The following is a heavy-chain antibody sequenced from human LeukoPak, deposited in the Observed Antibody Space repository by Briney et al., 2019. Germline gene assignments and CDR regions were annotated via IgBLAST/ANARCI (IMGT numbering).Heavy chain of an antibody. CDR2: INHSGST. CDR1: GGSFSGYY. CDR3: ARGTVADRRGDFQH. D-gene: IGHD6-19*01. Sequence: PSETLSLTCAVYGGSFSGYYWSWIRQPPGKGLEWIGEINHSGSTNYNPSLKSRVTISVDTSKNQFSLKLSSVTAADTAVYYCARGTVADRRGDFQHWGQGTLVTVSS. V-gene: IGHV4-34*01. J-gene: IGHJ1*01.